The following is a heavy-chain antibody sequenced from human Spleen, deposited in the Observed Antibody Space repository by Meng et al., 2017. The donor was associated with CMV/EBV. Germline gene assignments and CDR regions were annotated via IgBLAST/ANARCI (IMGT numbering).Heavy chain of an antibody. Sequence: GESLKISCAASGFTFSSYAMSWVRQAPGKGLEWVANIKQDGSEKYYVDSVKGRFTISRDNAKNSLYLQMNSLRAEDTAVYYCARDFGGGLVTRGYFDYWGQGTLVTVSS. D-gene: IGHD3-16*01. CDR2: IKQDGSEK. J-gene: IGHJ4*02. CDR3: ARDFGGGLVTRGYFDY. V-gene: IGHV3-7*01. CDR1: GFTFSSYA.